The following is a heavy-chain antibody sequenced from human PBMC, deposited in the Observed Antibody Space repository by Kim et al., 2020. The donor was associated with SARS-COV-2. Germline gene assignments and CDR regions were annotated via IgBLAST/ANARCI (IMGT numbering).Heavy chain of an antibody. CDR2: IKSKTDGGTT. CDR1: GFTFSNAW. CDR3: TTGWFGELRYYYYYGMDV. D-gene: IGHD3-10*01. Sequence: GESLRLSCAASGFTFSNAWMSWVRQAPGKGLEWVGRIKSKTDGGTTDYAAPVKGRFTITRDDSKNTLYLQMNSLKTEDTAVYYCTTGWFGELRYYYYYGMDVWGQGTTVTVSS. V-gene: IGHV3-15*01. J-gene: IGHJ6*02.